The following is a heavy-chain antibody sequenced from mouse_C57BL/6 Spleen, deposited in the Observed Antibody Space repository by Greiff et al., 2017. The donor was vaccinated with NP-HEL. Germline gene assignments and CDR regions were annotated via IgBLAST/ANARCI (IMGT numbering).Heavy chain of an antibody. Sequence: EVQLVESGGDLVKPGGSLKLSCAASGFTFSSYGMSWVRQTPDKRLEWVATISSGGSYTYYPDSVKGRFTISRDNAKNTLYLQMSSLKSEDTAMYYCARRAITTRYFDVWGTGTTVTVSS. D-gene: IGHD2-4*01. V-gene: IGHV5-6*01. CDR2: ISSGGSYT. CDR3: ARRAITTRYFDV. CDR1: GFTFSSYG. J-gene: IGHJ1*03.